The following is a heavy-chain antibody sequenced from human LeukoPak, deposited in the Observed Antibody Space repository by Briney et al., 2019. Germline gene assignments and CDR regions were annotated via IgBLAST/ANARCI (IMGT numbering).Heavy chain of an antibody. CDR1: GYTFTGYY. Sequence: GASVKVSCKASGYTFTGYYMHWVRQAPGQGLEWMGWINPNSGGTNYAQKFQGRVTMTRDTSISTAYMELSRLRSDDTAVYYCARDMLGATTGGGYWGQGTLVTVSS. CDR3: ARDMLGATTGGGY. CDR2: INPNSGGT. V-gene: IGHV1-2*02. J-gene: IGHJ4*02. D-gene: IGHD1-26*01.